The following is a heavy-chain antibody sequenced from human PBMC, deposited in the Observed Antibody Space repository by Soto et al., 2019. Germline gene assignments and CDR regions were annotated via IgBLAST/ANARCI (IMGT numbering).Heavy chain of an antibody. CDR3: ERDHYSGSGWFDP. V-gene: IGHV6-1*01. CDR1: VDSVSSYSAA. J-gene: IGHJ5*02. D-gene: IGHD3-10*01. CDR2: TYYRSRFFS. Sequence: SQTLSLTSAISVDSVSSYSAAWNWIRQSPSGGLEWLGRTYYRSRFFSDYAESVKSRIIINPDTSKNQFSLQLKSVTPEDTAVYYWERDHYSGSGWFDPWAKGPPVTVS.